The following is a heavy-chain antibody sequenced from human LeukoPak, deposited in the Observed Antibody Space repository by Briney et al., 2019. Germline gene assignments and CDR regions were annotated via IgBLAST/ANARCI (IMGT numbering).Heavy chain of an antibody. V-gene: IGHV3-64D*09. Sequence: GGSLRLSCSASRFSFSDYLMFWVRQTPAKGLEYVSAISSNGRTTYHADPVEGRFTISRDNSKSTLYLQMSSLRPEDTAIYYCVKDNGQGGFDYWGQGTLVTVSS. CDR2: ISSNGRTT. D-gene: IGHD2-8*01. CDR1: RFSFSDYL. CDR3: VKDNGQGGFDY. J-gene: IGHJ4*02.